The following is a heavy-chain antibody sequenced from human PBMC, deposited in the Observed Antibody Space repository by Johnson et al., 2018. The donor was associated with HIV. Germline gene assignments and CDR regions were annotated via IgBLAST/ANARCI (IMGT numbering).Heavy chain of an antibody. CDR3: ERQLGSDAFEI. CDR1: GFTFSSYD. D-gene: IGHD7-27*01. CDR2: IGTAGDT. J-gene: IGHJ3*02. Sequence: VQLVESGGGVVQPGRYLRLSCEASGFTFSSYDMHWVRQATGKGLEWVSDIGTAGDTYYPGSVKGRCTISRDNAKNSLYLQRNSLRAEDTAVYYCERQLGSDAFEIWGQGTMFTCPS. V-gene: IGHV3-13*01.